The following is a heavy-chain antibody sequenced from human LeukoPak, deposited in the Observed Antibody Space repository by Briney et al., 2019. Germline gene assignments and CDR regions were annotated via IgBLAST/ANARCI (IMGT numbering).Heavy chain of an antibody. V-gene: IGHV4-59*02. CDR1: GDSVTGQF. D-gene: IGHD3-3*01. CDR3: AVMGSSYGNAFDI. CDR2: FYYGGST. Sequence: SETLSLTCSASGDSVTGQFCSWVRQPRGRGLEWIGYFYYGGSTLYNRALESRATISVDKAKNQFSLRLTSVTAADTAVYYCAVMGSSYGNAFDIWGQGTVVSVSS. J-gene: IGHJ3*02.